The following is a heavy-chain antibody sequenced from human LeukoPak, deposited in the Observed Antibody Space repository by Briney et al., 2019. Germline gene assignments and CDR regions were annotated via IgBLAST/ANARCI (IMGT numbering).Heavy chain of an antibody. CDR2: ISSSRSYI. J-gene: IGHJ4*02. CDR1: GFTLSSYS. V-gene: IGHV3-21*01. CDR3: YIADSGKSRYTISRDNAKNSLYLQMKSLRAEDTAVYYGARDWSSSSSTSYHNRLDGDY. Sequence: GGSLRLSCAASGFTLSSYSMNWVREAPGQGLESVSSISSSRSYIYYADTAQARFTIPRDNTKKSLNLQMNRLRAPDPARTYIYIADSGKSRYTISRDNAKNSLYLQMKSLRAEDTAVYYGARDWSSSSSTSYHNRLDGDYWGQGTLVTVSS. D-gene: IGHD3-3*01.